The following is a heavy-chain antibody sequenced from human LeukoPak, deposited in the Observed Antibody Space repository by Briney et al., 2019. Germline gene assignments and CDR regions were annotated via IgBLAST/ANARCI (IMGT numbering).Heavy chain of an antibody. J-gene: IGHJ3*01. Sequence: GGSLGLSCAASGFSLTTYEMTWVRQAPGKGLEWVSFITSDGSPTFYADSVKGRFTIFRDTAKNSLYLQMNNLRGEDTAIYYCSRDISSSTRAFDVWGQGTMVTVSS. D-gene: IGHD2-15*01. CDR3: SRDISSSTRAFDV. V-gene: IGHV3-48*03. CDR2: ITSDGSPT. CDR1: GFSLTTYE.